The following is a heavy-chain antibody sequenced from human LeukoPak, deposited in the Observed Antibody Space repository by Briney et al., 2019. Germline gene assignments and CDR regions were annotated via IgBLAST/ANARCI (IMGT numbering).Heavy chain of an antibody. V-gene: IGHV4-38-2*02. CDR3: ARGPYYYDSSGYLRFRRTYYFDY. Sequence: SETLSLTCTVSGSSISGYYWSWIRQPPGKGLEWIGSIYHSGSTNYNPSLKSRVTISVDTSKNQFSLKLSSVTAADTAVYYCARGPYYYDSSGYLRFRRTYYFDYWGQGTLVTVSS. J-gene: IGHJ4*02. CDR1: GSSISGYY. CDR2: IYHSGST. D-gene: IGHD3-22*01.